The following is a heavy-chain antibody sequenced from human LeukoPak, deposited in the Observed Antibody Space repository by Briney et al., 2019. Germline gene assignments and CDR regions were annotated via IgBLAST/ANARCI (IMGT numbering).Heavy chain of an antibody. CDR3: ARDPIRFLEWLPPRENYYYYMDV. CDR2: INTNTGNP. D-gene: IGHD3-3*01. Sequence: ASVKVSCKASGYTFTSYYMHWVRQAPGQGLEWMGWINTNTGNPTYAQGFTGRFVFSLDTSVSTAYLQISSLKAEDTAVYYCARDPIRFLEWLPPRENYYYYMDVWGKGTTVTVSS. V-gene: IGHV7-4-1*02. J-gene: IGHJ6*03. CDR1: GYTFTSYY.